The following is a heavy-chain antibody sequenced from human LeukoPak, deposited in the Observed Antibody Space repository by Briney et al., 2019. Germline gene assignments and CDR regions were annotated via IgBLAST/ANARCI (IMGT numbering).Heavy chain of an antibody. Sequence: PGGSLRLSCAASGFTFSTYNMNWVRQAPGKGLEWVSFISGSTRYIYYVRSVKGRFTISRDNSKNTVYLQMNSLRAEDTAVYYCARGSFSSLPGPHHGMDVWGQGTTATVSS. J-gene: IGHJ6*02. CDR3: ARGSFSSLPGPHHGMDV. V-gene: IGHV3-21*01. D-gene: IGHD6-13*01. CDR1: GFTFSTYN. CDR2: ISGSTRYI.